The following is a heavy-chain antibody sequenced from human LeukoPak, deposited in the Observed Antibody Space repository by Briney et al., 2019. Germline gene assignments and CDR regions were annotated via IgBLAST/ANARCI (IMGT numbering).Heavy chain of an antibody. CDR1: GGSISSPSYY. V-gene: IGHV4-39*07. Sequence: LSLTCTVSGGSISSPSYYWGWIRQPPGKGLEWIGSIYYSGSTFYNPSLKSRVTMSVDTSKNQFSLKLRSVTAADTAVYYCARPGVGSGRYGAFDIWGQGTLVIVSS. J-gene: IGHJ3*02. CDR2: IYYSGST. D-gene: IGHD5-18*01. CDR3: ARPGVGSGRYGAFDI.